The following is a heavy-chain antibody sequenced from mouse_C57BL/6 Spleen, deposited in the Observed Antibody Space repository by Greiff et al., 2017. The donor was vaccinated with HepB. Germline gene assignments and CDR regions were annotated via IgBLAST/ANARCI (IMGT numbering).Heavy chain of an antibody. CDR3: TRGFITTVVVDY. Sequence: VKVVESGAELVRPGASVTLSCKASGYTFTDYEMHWVKQTPVHGLEWIGAIDPETGGTAYNQKFKGKAILTADKSSSTAYMELRSLTSEDSAVYYCTRGFITTVVVDYWGQGTTLTVSS. J-gene: IGHJ2*01. CDR1: GYTFTDYE. V-gene: IGHV1-15*01. CDR2: IDPETGGT. D-gene: IGHD1-1*01.